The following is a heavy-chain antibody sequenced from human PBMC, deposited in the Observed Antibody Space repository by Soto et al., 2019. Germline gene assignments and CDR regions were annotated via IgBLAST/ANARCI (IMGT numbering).Heavy chain of an antibody. CDR2: IHHTEST. Sequence: SETLSLTCTVSGGSVSSGDYFWTWIRQPPGKGLEWIGYIHHTESTYYNPSLKGRLTISSDTSKNQFSLDLRSVTGADTAVYYCVRGVYCGGNCYSGTDYWGRGTQVTVSS. J-gene: IGHJ4*02. V-gene: IGHV4-30-4*01. D-gene: IGHD2-21*02. CDR3: VRGVYCGGNCYSGTDY. CDR1: GGSVSSGDYF.